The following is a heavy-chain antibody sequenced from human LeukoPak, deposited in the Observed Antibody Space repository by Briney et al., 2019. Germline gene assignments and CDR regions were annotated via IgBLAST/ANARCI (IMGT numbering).Heavy chain of an antibody. J-gene: IGHJ5*02. D-gene: IGHD2-2*01. V-gene: IGHV3-7*01. Sequence: GGSLRLSCAASGFTFSSYWMSWVRQAPGKGLEWVANIKQDGSEKYYVDSVKGRFTISRDNAKNSLYLRMNSLRAEDTAVYYCARRGRYCSSTSCYGFGPWGQGTLVTVSS. CDR3: ARRGRYCSSTSCYGFGP. CDR2: IKQDGSEK. CDR1: GFTFSSYW.